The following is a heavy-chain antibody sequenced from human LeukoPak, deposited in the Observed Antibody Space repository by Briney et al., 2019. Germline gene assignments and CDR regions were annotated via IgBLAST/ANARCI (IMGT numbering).Heavy chain of an antibody. Sequence: SVKVSCKASGGTFSIYAISWGRQAPGPGLGWMGRIIPIFGIANYAQKFQGRVTITADKSTSTAYMELSSLRSEDTAVYYCAREGLRTFKWFDPWGQGTLVTVSS. J-gene: IGHJ5*02. CDR3: AREGLRTFKWFDP. V-gene: IGHV1-69*04. CDR2: IIPIFGIA. D-gene: IGHD5-12*01. CDR1: GGTFSIYA.